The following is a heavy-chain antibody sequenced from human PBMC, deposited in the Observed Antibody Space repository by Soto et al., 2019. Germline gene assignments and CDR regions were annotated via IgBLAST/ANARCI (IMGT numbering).Heavy chain of an antibody. D-gene: IGHD6-13*01. V-gene: IGHV3-30*18. CDR2: IASDGRDK. J-gene: IGHJ4*02. Sequence: GGSLRLSCEASGFTFSNYGMHWVRQAPGKGLEWVAVIASDGRDKKFADSVKGRFTISRDNSRDTLYLQMNSLRPEDTALYYCVKDRAVRAASYYFDYWGQGTLVTVS. CDR1: GFTFSNYG. CDR3: VKDRAVRAASYYFDY.